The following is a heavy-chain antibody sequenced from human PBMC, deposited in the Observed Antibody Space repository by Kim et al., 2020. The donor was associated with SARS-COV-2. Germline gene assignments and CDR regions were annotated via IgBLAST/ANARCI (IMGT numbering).Heavy chain of an antibody. CDR2: INHSGST. Sequence: SETLSLTCAVYGGSFSGYYWSWIRQPPGKGLEWIGEINHSGSTNYNPSLKSRVTISVDTSKNQFSLKLSSVTAADTAVYYCARLWLTIFGNYYYYYGMDVWGQGTTVTVSS. CDR1: GGSFSGYY. CDR3: ARLWLTIFGNYYYYYGMDV. V-gene: IGHV4-34*01. D-gene: IGHD3-3*01. J-gene: IGHJ6*02.